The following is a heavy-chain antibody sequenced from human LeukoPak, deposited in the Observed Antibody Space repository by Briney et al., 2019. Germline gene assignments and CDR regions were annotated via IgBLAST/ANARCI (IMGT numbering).Heavy chain of an antibody. J-gene: IGHJ4*02. CDR2: VIPILGIA. D-gene: IGHD2/OR15-2a*01. Sequence: ASVRVSCKASGGTSSSYTISWVRQAPGQGLEWMGRVIPILGIANYAQKFQGRVTITADKSASTAYMELRSLRSEDTAVYYCARVSPDGYFDYWGQGALVTVSS. V-gene: IGHV1-69*02. CDR3: ARVSPDGYFDY. CDR1: GGTSSSYT.